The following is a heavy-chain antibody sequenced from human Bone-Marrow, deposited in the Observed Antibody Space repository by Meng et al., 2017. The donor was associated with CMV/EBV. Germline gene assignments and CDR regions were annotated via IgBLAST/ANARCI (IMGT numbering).Heavy chain of an antibody. D-gene: IGHD6-13*01. V-gene: IGHV4-39*01. CDR2: IYYSEST. CDR1: GGSISSSSYS. J-gene: IGHJ4*02. Sequence: SETLSLTCTVSGGSISSSSYSWGWIRQPPGKGLEWIGSIYYSESTHYNPSLKSRVTVSVDTSKNQFSLKLSSVTAADTAVYYCARRWYFDDWGQGTLVTVSS. CDR3: ARRWYFDD.